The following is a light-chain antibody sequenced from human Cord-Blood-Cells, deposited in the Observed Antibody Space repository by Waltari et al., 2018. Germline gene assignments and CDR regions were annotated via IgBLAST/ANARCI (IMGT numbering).Light chain of an antibody. CDR3: QQSYSTPHT. CDR1: QSISSY. J-gene: IGKJ2*01. CDR2: AAS. V-gene: IGKV1-39*01. Sequence: DIEMTQSPSSLYASVGDRVTIPCRASQSISSYLNWYQQKPGKAPKLLIYAASSLQSGVPSRFSGSRSGTDFTLTISSLQPEDFATYYCQQSYSTPHTFGQGTKLEIK.